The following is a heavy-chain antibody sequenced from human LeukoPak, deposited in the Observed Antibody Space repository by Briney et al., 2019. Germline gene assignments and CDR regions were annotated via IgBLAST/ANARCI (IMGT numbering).Heavy chain of an antibody. CDR2: IGTASET. CDR3: ARDDIPGDNDCYFDL. D-gene: IGHD7-27*01. V-gene: IGHV3-13*01. CDR1: GFTLSRHD. Sequence: GGSLGLSCAASGFTLSRHDMHWVRQTPGKGLEWVSGIGTASETYYPGSVEGRFTISRENAKNSLYLQMNNLGAGDTAVYFCARDDIPGDNDCYFDLWGRGTLVTVSS. J-gene: IGHJ2*01.